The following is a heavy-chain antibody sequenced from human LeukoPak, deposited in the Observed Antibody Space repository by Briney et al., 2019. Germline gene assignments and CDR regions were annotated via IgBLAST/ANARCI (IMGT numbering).Heavy chain of an antibody. J-gene: IGHJ4*02. CDR2: ISYDGSNK. V-gene: IGHV3-30*04. D-gene: IGHD3-10*01. CDR3: AHDYGSGSYYIKIPVYYFDY. Sequence: GGSLRLSCAASGFTFSSYAMHWVRQAPGKGLEWVAVISYDGSNKYYADSVKGRFTISRDNSKNTLYLQMNSLRAEDTAVYYCAHDYGSGSYYIKIPVYYFDYWGQGTLVTVSS. CDR1: GFTFSSYA.